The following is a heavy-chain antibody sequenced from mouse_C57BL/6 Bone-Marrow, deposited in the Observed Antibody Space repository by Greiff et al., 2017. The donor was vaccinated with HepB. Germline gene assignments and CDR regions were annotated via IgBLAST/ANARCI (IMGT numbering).Heavy chain of an antibody. Sequence: VQLQQSGPGLVQPSQSLSITCTVSGFSLTSYGVHWVRQSPGKGLEWLGMIWSGGSTDDNAAFISRLSISKEKSKSQVFFKMNSLQADDTAIYYCARNSTVPIDDWGQGTTLTVSS. D-gene: IGHD1-1*01. CDR2: IWSGGST. V-gene: IGHV2-2*01. CDR3: ARNSTVPIDD. J-gene: IGHJ2*01. CDR1: GFSLTSYG.